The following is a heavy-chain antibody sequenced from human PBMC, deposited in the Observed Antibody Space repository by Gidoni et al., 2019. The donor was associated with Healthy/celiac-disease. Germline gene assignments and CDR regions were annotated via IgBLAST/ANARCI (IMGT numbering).Heavy chain of an antibody. CDR2: ISYDGSNK. Sequence: QVQLVESGGGVVQPGRSRRLSCAASGCNLSSYGMHWVRQAPGKGLGWVAVISYDGSNKYYADSVKGRFTISRDNSKNTLYLQMNSLRAEDTAVYYCAKLGYCSSTSCHEFDYWGQGTLVTVSS. J-gene: IGHJ4*02. CDR3: AKLGYCSSTSCHEFDY. V-gene: IGHV3-30*18. D-gene: IGHD2-2*01. CDR1: GCNLSSYG.